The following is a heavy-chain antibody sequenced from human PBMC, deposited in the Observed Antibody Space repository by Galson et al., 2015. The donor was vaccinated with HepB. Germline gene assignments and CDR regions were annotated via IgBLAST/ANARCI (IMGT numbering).Heavy chain of an antibody. CDR1: GYTFTSYG. Sequence: SVKVSCKASGYTFTSYGISWVRQAPGQGLEWMGWISAYNGNTNYAQKLQGRVTMTTDTSTSTAYMELRSLRSDDTAVYYCARDSGIIVVVPAADYWGQGTLVTVSS. V-gene: IGHV1-18*01. D-gene: IGHD2-2*01. J-gene: IGHJ4*02. CDR3: ARDSGIIVVVPAADY. CDR2: ISAYNGNT.